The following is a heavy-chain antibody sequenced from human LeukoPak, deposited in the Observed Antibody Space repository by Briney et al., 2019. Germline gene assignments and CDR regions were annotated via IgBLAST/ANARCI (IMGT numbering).Heavy chain of an antibody. CDR1: GFTFSSYW. J-gene: IGHJ3*02. V-gene: IGHV3-7*01. CDR2: IKQDGSEK. D-gene: IGHD3-22*01. CDR3: ARSMIVVVITDDAFDI. Sequence: GGSLRLSCAASGFTFSSYWMSWVRQAPGKGLEWVANIKQDGSEKYYVDSVKGRFTISRDNAENSLYLQMNSLRAEDTAVYYCARSMIVVVITDDAFDIWGQGTMVTVSS.